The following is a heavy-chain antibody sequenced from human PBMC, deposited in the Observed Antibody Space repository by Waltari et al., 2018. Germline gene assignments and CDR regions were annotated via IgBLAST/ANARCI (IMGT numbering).Heavy chain of an antibody. CDR2: SYAVGTT. CDR3: AGGHGEFLNY. D-gene: IGHD3-10*01. CDR1: GFSVNDNY. Sequence: DVQLVASGGGLVQPGGSLRLACAVSGFSVNDNYMAWVRQAPGEPLEWVSLSYAVGTTDDAASVNGRFTILRDKSRNILSLHMGSVRVEDTALYYCAGGHGEFLNYWGHGTLVTVSS. V-gene: IGHV3-53*01. J-gene: IGHJ4*01.